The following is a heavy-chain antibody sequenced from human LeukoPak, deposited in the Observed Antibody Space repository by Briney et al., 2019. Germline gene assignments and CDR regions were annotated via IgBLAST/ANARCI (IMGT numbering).Heavy chain of an antibody. Sequence: GRSLRLSCAASRFTFDGYAMHWVRQAPGKGLEWVSSISWNSGNTDYAASVKGRFTISRDNAKKSLHLQMNSLRAEDTALYYCAKDMIPGIAAAGTLDYWGQGTLVTVSS. V-gene: IGHV3-9*01. CDR3: AKDMIPGIAAAGTLDY. D-gene: IGHD6-13*01. J-gene: IGHJ4*02. CDR2: ISWNSGNT. CDR1: RFTFDGYA.